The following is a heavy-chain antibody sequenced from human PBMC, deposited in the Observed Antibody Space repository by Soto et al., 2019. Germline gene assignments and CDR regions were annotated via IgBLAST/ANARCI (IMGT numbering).Heavy chain of an antibody. J-gene: IGHJ4*02. CDR3: ARHKNYGSGSLHFDY. D-gene: IGHD3-10*01. CDR2: LYYSGRT. CDR1: ACSISCRNCY. Sequence: SETLSLTCTGSACSISCRNCYWGGVPQPPGKGLEWIGSLYYSGRTYSNPSLKSRVTISVDTSKNQFSLKLNSVTAADTAVYYCARHKNYGSGSLHFDYWGQGTLVTVSS. V-gene: IGHV4-39*01.